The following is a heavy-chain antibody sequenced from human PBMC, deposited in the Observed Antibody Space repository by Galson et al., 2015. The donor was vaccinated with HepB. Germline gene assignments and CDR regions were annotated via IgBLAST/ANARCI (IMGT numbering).Heavy chain of an antibody. CDR2: ISGRGSST. V-gene: IGHV3-23*01. D-gene: IGHD5-18*01. Sequence: SLRLSCAASGFTFSSYAMTWVRQAPGKGLEWVSAISGRGSSTYYADSVKGRFTISRDNSKDTLCLQMNSLRAEDTAVYYCATFMDTSLGVDYWGQGTLVTVSS. CDR1: GFTFSSYA. J-gene: IGHJ4*02. CDR3: ATFMDTSLGVDY.